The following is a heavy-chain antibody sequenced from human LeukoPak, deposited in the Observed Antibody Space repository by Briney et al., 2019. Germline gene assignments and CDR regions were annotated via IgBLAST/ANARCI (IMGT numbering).Heavy chain of an antibody. V-gene: IGHV3-7*01. CDR1: GFTFSSYW. CDR3: AREYSGSYGYYYYYYMDV. CDR2: VKQDGNEK. Sequence: PGGSLRLSXAASGFTFSSYWMSWVRQAPGKGLEWVANVKQDGNEKYYVDSVKGRFTISRDNAKNSLYLQMNSLRAEDTAVYYCAREYSGSYGYYYYYYMDVWGKGTTVTVSS. J-gene: IGHJ6*03. D-gene: IGHD1-26*01.